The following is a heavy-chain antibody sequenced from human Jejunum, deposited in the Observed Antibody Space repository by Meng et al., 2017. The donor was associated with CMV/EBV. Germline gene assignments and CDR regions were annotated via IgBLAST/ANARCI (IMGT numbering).Heavy chain of an antibody. Sequence: SCRASGYTFSTYGVRWVRQAPGQSLEWMGWINPGSDNTRYSQKFQGRLTITRDTSASIVYMDLRSLTFEDTAVYYCARANNGYGDWGQGTLVTVSS. J-gene: IGHJ4*02. CDR3: ARANNGYGD. CDR2: INPGSDNT. CDR1: GYTFSTYG. D-gene: IGHD5-12*01. V-gene: IGHV1-3*01.